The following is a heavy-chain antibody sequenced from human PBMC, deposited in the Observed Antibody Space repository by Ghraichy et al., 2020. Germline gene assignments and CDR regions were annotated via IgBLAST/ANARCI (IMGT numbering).Heavy chain of an antibody. CDR1: GGSISSGGYY. Sequence: SETLSLTCTVSGGSISSGGYYWSWIRQHPGKGLEWIGYIYYSGSTYYNPSLKSRVTISVDTSKNQFSLKLSSVTAADTAVYYCARGPVRGVIITPELRDWGQGTLVTVSS. CDR3: ARGPVRGVIITPELRD. CDR2: IYYSGST. J-gene: IGHJ4*02. V-gene: IGHV4-31*03. D-gene: IGHD3-10*02.